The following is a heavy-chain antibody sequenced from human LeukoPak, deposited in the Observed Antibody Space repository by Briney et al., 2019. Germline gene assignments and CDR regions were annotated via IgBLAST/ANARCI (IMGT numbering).Heavy chain of an antibody. D-gene: IGHD3-10*01. J-gene: IGHJ4*02. V-gene: IGHV4-39*07. CDR3: ARGTGGHYGSGSYLGY. CDR2: IYYTGSGST. Sequence: SETLSLTCTVSGGSNSTSHYYWAWIRQPPGKAPEWIGSIYYTGSGSTYYNPSLKSRVTISLDTSKNQFSLRLSSVTAADTAVYYCARGTGGHYGSGSYLGYWGQGTLVTVSS. CDR1: GGSNSTSHYY.